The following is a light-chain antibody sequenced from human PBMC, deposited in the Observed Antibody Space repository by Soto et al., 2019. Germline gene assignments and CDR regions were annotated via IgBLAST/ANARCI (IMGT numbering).Light chain of an antibody. Sequence: DIQMTQSPSTLSASVGDRVTITCRASQSISSRLAWYQQKPGKAPKFLVYDASNLESGVPSRFSGSGSGTEFTLTIISLQPDDFATYYCQQYNSYSVTFGQGTKVDIK. CDR3: QQYNSYSVT. CDR1: QSISSR. J-gene: IGKJ1*01. CDR2: DAS. V-gene: IGKV1-5*01.